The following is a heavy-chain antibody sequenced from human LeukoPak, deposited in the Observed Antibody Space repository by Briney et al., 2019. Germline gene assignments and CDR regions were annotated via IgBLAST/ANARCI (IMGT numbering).Heavy chain of an antibody. CDR3: ASGSSMYYYGSGSYYKGWDYFDY. CDR1: GDSISGNY. CDR2: IYTSGST. Sequence: PSETLSLTCSVSGDSISGNYWSWMRQPPGKGLEWIGRIYTSGSTNYNPSLKSRVTISVDTSKNQFSLKLSSVTAADTAVYYCASGSSMYYYGSGSYYKGWDYFDYWGQGTLVTVSS. V-gene: IGHV4-4*08. D-gene: IGHD3-10*01. J-gene: IGHJ4*02.